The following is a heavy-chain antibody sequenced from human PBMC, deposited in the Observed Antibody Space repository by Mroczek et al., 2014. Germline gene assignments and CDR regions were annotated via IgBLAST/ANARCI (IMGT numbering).Heavy chain of an antibody. CDR2: TYYRSKWYN. CDR1: GDSVSSNSAA. CDR3: ARAGAVAGTNYYYYGMDV. J-gene: IGHJ6*02. V-gene: IGHV6-1*01. D-gene: IGHD6-19*01. Sequence: QVQLQESGPGLVKPSQTLSLTCAISGDSVSSNSAAWNWIRQSPSRGLEWLGRTYYRSKWYNDYAVSVKSRITINPDTSKNQFSLQLNSVTPEDTAVYYCARAGAVAGTNYYYYGMDVWGQGTTVTVSS.